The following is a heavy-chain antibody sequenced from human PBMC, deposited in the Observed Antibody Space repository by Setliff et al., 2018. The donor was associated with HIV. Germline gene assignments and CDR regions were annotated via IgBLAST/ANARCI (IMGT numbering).Heavy chain of an antibody. V-gene: IGHV4-39*07. D-gene: IGHD6-19*01. J-gene: IGHJ5*02. CDR2: IYYGGST. Sequence: TLSLTCTVSGGPISSSNYYWSWIRQPPGKGLEWIGTIYYGGSTYYNAALKSRGSISADTSKNQLSLKVNSVTVADTAVYYCARLSSGWYNWFDPWGQGTLVTVSS. CDR1: GGPISSSNYY. CDR3: ARLSSGWYNWFDP.